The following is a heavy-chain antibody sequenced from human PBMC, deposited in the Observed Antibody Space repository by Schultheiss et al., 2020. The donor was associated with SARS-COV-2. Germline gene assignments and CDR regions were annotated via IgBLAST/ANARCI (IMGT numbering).Heavy chain of an antibody. CDR2: IYPGDSDT. V-gene: IGHV5-51*01. CDR1: GYSFTSYW. D-gene: IGHD3-22*01. Sequence: GESLKISCMGSGYSFTSYWIGWVRQMPGKGLEWMGIIYPGDSDTRYSPSFQGQVTISADKSISTAYLQWSSLKASDTAMYYCARQMDYYDSSGFFDYWGQGTLVTVSS. CDR3: ARQMDYYDSSGFFDY. J-gene: IGHJ4*02.